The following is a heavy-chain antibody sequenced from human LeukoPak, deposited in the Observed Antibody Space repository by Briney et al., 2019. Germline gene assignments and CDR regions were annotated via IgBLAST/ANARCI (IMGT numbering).Heavy chain of an antibody. CDR2: MNPNSGNT. CDR1: GYTFTSYD. D-gene: IGHD2-15*01. J-gene: IGHJ4*02. Sequence: ASVKVSCKASGYTFTSYDINWVRQATGQGLEWMGWMNPNSGNTGYAQKFQGRVTMTKDTSTSTVYMELRSLRSDDTAVYYCARDRSGGFDYWGQGTLVTVSS. CDR3: ARDRSGGFDY. V-gene: IGHV1-8*01.